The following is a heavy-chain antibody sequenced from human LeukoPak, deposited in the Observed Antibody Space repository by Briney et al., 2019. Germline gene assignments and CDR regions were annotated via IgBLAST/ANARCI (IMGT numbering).Heavy chain of an antibody. CDR1: GFTFSRYG. J-gene: IGHJ6*03. CDR3: ARNQLRYYYMDV. V-gene: IGHV3-33*01. CDR2: IWYDGSNK. Sequence: PGRSLRLSCAASGFTFSRYGMHWVRQAPGKGLEWVAVIWYDGSNKYYADSVKGRFTISRDNSKNTLYLQMNSLRAEDTAVYYCARNQLRYYYMDVWGKGTTVTVSS. D-gene: IGHD2-2*01.